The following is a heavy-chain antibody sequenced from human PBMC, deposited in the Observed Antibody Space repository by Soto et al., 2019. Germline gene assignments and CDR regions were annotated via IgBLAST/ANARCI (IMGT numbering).Heavy chain of an antibody. CDR3: AGEVVAATFDI. J-gene: IGHJ3*02. V-gene: IGHV3-23*01. Sequence: PGGSLRLSCAASGFTFADYAMSWVRQAPGKGLEWVSAISGSGDRTYYADSVKGRFTISRDNSKNTLYLQLNSLRAEDTAVYYCAGEVVAATFDIWGQGTMVTVSS. CDR2: ISGSGDRT. CDR1: GFTFADYA. D-gene: IGHD2-15*01.